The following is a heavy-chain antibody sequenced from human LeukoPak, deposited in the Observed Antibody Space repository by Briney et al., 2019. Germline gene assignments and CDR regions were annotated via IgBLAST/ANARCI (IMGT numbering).Heavy chain of an antibody. Sequence: EASVKVSCKASGYTFTGYYMHWVRQAPGQGLEWMGWINPNSGGTNYAQKFQGRVTMTRDTSISTAYMELSRLRSDDTAVYYCARVYGSSGYYYDYWGQGTLVTVSS. CDR1: GYTFTGYY. J-gene: IGHJ4*02. CDR2: INPNSGGT. CDR3: ARVYGSSGYYYDY. D-gene: IGHD3-22*01. V-gene: IGHV1-2*02.